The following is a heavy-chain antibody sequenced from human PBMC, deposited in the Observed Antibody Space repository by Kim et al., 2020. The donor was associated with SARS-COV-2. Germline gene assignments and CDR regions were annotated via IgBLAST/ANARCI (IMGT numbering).Heavy chain of an antibody. J-gene: IGHJ4*01. CDR3: ARGSGFCSCYYKGRYYF. Sequence: GGSLRLSCAASGFTFSSYAMHWVRQAPGKGLEWVGVISYDGSNKYYADSVKGRFTISRDNSKNTLYLQMNSLRAEDTAVYYCARGSGFCSCYYKGRYYF. D-gene: IGHD3-3*01. V-gene: IGHV3-30*04. CDR1: GFTFSSYA. CDR2: ISYDGSNK.